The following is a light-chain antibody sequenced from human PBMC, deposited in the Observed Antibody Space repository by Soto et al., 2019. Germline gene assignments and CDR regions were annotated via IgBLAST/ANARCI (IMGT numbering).Light chain of an antibody. Sequence: DIQMTQSPSSLSASVGDRVTITFRASQSISSYLNWYQQKPGKVPKLLIYAASSLQSGVPSRFSGRGSGADFTLTISSLQPEDFATYYCLQHHGFPPTFGQGTKVDI. CDR2: AAS. V-gene: IGKV1-17*01. CDR1: QSISSY. J-gene: IGKJ1*01. CDR3: LQHHGFPPT.